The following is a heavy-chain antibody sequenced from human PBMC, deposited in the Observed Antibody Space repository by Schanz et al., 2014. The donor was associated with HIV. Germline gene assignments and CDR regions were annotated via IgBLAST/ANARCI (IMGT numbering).Heavy chain of an antibody. J-gene: IGHJ4*02. CDR3: AKDQGDVSGTPFDY. CDR1: RFTFSSFA. CDR2: MWYDESHK. Sequence: VQLLESGGGLVQPGGSLRLSCAASRFTFSSFAMSWVRQAPGKGLEWVAAMWYDESHKGYADSVKGRFTISRDNSKNTLYLQMNSLRAEDTAVYYCAKDQGDVSGTPFDYWGQGTLVTVSS. V-gene: IGHV3-30*02. D-gene: IGHD1-20*01.